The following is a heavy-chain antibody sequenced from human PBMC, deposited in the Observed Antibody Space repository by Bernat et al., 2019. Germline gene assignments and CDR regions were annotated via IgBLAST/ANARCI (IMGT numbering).Heavy chain of an antibody. J-gene: IGHJ2*01. D-gene: IGHD1-26*01. CDR1: GDSVNSGSCY. Sequence: QVQLQESGPGLVKPSETLSLTCTVSGDSVNSGSCYWSWIRQPPGKGLEWIGYVSYRGSTNYIPSLKNRVTISADTSKNQFSLKLSSVTAADTAVYYCARDNGIVGAAWYFDLWGRGTLVSVSS. CDR3: ARDNGIVGAAWYFDL. V-gene: IGHV4-61*01. CDR2: VSYRGST.